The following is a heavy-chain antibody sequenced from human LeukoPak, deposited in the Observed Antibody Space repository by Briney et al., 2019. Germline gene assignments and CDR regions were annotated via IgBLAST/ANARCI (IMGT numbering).Heavy chain of an antibody. J-gene: IGHJ4*02. V-gene: IGHV3-23*01. D-gene: IGHD3-22*01. CDR1: GFTFSSYA. CDR3: AKERVYYYDSSGYLTPSGEYFDY. Sequence: PGGSLRLSCAASGFTFSSYAMSWVRQAPGKGLEWVSAISGSGGSTYYADSVKGRFTISRDNSKNTLYLQMNSLRAEDTAVYYCAKERVYYYDSSGYLTPSGEYFDYWGQGTLVTVSS. CDR2: ISGSGGST.